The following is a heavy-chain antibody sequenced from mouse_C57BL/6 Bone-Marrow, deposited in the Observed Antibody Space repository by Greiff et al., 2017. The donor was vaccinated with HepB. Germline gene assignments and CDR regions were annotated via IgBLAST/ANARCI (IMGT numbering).Heavy chain of an antibody. V-gene: IGHV5-12*01. J-gene: IGHJ2*01. CDR1: GFTFSDYY. CDR2: ISNGGGST. CDR3: ARHVGYYFDD. Sequence: EVKLVESGGGLVQPGGSLKLSCAASGFTFSDYYMYWVRQTPEKRLEWVAYISNGGGSTYYPDTVKGRFTISRDNAKNTLYLQMSRLKSDDTAMYYCARHVGYYFDDWGQGTTLTVSS. D-gene: IGHD2-2*01.